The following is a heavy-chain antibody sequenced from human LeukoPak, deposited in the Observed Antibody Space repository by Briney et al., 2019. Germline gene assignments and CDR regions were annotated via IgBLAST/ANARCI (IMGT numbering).Heavy chain of an antibody. Sequence: SETLSLTCTVSGGSISSSSYYWGWIRQPPGKGLEWIGSIYYSGSTYYNPSLKSRVTISVDTSKNQFSLKLSSVTAADTAVYYRARHVRPGYYYYYMDVWGKGTTVTVSS. V-gene: IGHV4-39*01. D-gene: IGHD3-10*02. CDR3: ARHVRPGYYYYYMDV. CDR1: GGSISSSSYY. J-gene: IGHJ6*03. CDR2: IYYSGST.